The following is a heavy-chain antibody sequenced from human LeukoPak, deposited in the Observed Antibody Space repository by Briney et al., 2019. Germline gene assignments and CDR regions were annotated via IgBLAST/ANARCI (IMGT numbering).Heavy chain of an antibody. CDR2: IYYSGST. CDR3: ARVGDNYDRSGYYFDY. Sequence: PSETLSLTCIVTGGPISSYYWTWLRQPPGKGLASIGYIYYSGSTNYNPSLKSRVTISVDTSKNQFSLNLSSVTAADTAVYYCARVGDNYDRSGYYFDYWGQGNRVTVSS. CDR1: GGPISSYY. D-gene: IGHD3-22*01. V-gene: IGHV4-59*01. J-gene: IGHJ4*02.